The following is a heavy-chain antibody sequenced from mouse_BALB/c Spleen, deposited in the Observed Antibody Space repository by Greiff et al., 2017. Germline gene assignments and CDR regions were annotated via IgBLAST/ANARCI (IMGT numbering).Heavy chain of an antibody. J-gene: IGHJ2*01. CDR3: ARDRDYYGSSLDY. Sequence: VQLKESGPGLVAPSQSLSITCTVSGFSLTSYGVHWVRQPPGKGLEWLGVIWAGGSTNYNSALMSRLSISKDNSKSQVFLKMNSLQTDDTAMYYCARDRDYYGSSLDYWGQGTTLTVSS. CDR1: GFSLTSYG. D-gene: IGHD1-1*01. V-gene: IGHV2-9*02. CDR2: IWAGGST.